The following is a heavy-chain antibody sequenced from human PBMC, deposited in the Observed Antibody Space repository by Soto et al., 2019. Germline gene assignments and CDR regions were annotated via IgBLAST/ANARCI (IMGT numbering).Heavy chain of an antibody. J-gene: IGHJ5*02. CDR3: ARDQAQIAAAGQLDP. CDR2: INAGNGNT. V-gene: IGHV1-3*01. CDR1: GYTFTSYA. Sequence: AASVKVSCKASGYTFTSYAMHWVRQAPGQRLEWMGWINAGNGNTKYSQKFQGRVTITRDTSASTAYMELSSLRSEDTAVYYCARDQAQIAAAGQLDPWGQGTLVTVSS. D-gene: IGHD6-13*01.